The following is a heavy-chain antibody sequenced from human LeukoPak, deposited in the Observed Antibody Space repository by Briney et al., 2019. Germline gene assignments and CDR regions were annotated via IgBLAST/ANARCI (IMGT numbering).Heavy chain of an antibody. CDR3: AKDHWFDP. CDR1: GFTFDDYA. J-gene: IGHJ5*02. V-gene: IGHV3-9*01. Sequence: GGSLRLSCAASGFTFDDYAMHWVRQAPGKGLEWVSGISWNSGSIGYADSVKGRFTISRDNAKNSLYLQMNSLRAENTALYYCAKDHWFDPWGQGTLVTVSS. CDR2: ISWNSGSI.